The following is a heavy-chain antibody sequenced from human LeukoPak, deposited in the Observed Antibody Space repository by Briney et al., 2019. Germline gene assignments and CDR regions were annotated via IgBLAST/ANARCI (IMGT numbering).Heavy chain of an antibody. CDR2: IHTGAT. D-gene: IGHD3-16*01. CDR1: GSIDTYNY. V-gene: IGHV3-53*01. Sequence: TGGSLRLSCGASGSIDTYNYLMWVRQAPGKGLEWVSMIHTGATYYAVSVKGQFTISRDNSKSTLFLQMNSLRVEDTAIYYCATYDSWGQGTPVTVSS. CDR3: ATYDS. J-gene: IGHJ5*02.